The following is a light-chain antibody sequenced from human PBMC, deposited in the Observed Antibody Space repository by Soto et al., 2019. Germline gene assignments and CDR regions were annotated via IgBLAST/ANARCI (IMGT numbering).Light chain of an antibody. J-gene: IGKJ1*01. CDR3: QQYNNWPPWT. CDR1: QSVSSSY. Sequence: EIVLTQSPGTLSLSPGDRATLSCRASQSVSSSYLAWYQRKPGQAPRLLIYGASSRATGIPDRFSGSGSATEFTLTISSLQSEDFAVYYCQQYNNWPPWTFGQGTKVDIK. CDR2: GAS. V-gene: IGKV3-20*01.